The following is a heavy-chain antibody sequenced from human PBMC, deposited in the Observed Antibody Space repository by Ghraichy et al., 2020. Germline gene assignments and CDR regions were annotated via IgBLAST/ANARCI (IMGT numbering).Heavy chain of an antibody. CDR1: GFTFSSYA. Sequence: GESLNISCAASGFTFSSYAMSWVRQAPGKGLEWVSAISGSGGSTYYADSVKGRFTISRDNSKNTLYLQMNSLRAEDTAVYYCAKDDGDPIFGVVIIWDAFDIWGQGTMVTVSS. V-gene: IGHV3-23*01. J-gene: IGHJ3*02. CDR2: ISGSGGST. CDR3: AKDDGDPIFGVVIIWDAFDI. D-gene: IGHD3-3*01.